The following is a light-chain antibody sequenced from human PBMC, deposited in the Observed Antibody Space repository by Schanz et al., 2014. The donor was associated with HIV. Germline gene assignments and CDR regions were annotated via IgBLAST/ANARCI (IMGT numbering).Light chain of an antibody. J-gene: IGLJ2*01. CDR2: EVN. Sequence: QSVLTQPPSASGSPGQSVTISCTGTSGDVGGYDYVSWYQQHPGKAPKLIISEVNKRPSGVPDRFSGSKSGNTASLTVSGLQAEDEADYYCSSYAGSDIVVFGGGTKVTVL. CDR3: SSYAGSDIVV. CDR1: SGDVGGYDY. V-gene: IGLV2-8*01.